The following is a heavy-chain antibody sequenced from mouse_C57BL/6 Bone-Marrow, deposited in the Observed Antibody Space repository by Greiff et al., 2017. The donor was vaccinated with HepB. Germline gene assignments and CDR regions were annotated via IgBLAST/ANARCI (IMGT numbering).Heavy chain of an antibody. J-gene: IGHJ3*01. Sequence: DVKLVESGGGLVQPGGSMKLSCAASGFTFSDAWMDWVRQSPEKGLEWVAEIRNKANNHATDYAESVKGRFTISRDDSKSSVYLQMNSLRAEDTGIYYCTSITTVVATGAYWGQGTLVTVSA. D-gene: IGHD1-1*01. CDR3: TSITTVVATGAY. V-gene: IGHV6-6*01. CDR2: IRNKANNHAT. CDR1: GFTFSDAW.